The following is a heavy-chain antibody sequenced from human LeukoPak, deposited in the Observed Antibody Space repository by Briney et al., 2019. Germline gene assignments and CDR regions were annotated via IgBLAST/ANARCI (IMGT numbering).Heavy chain of an antibody. CDR3: ARPSYNPSELLSDYYYYYYMDV. J-gene: IGHJ6*03. CDR1: GGTFSSYA. V-gene: IGHV1-69*13. Sequence: AAGKVSCKASGGTFSSYAISWVRQAPGQGLEWMGGIIPIFGTANYAQKFQGRVTITADESTSTAYMELSSLRSEDTAVYYCARPSYNPSELLSDYYYYYYMDVWGKGTTVTVSS. D-gene: IGHD2-2*01. CDR2: IIPIFGTA.